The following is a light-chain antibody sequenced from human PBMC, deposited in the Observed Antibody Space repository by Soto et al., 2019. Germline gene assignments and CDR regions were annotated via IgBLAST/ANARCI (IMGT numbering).Light chain of an antibody. CDR3: QQYGSSSWT. Sequence: EIVMTQSPAILSVSPGERATLSCRASQSVSTNLAWFQQKPGQTPRLLIYGASSTATRITDRFSGSGSGTEFTLTISRLEPEDFAVYYCQQYGSSSWTFGQGTKVAIK. CDR1: QSVSTN. V-gene: IGKV3-20*01. CDR2: GAS. J-gene: IGKJ1*01.